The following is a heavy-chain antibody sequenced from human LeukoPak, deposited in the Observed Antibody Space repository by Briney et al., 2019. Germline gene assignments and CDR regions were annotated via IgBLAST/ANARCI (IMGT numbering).Heavy chain of an antibody. CDR3: ARDQWGPDGL. Sequence: ASVKVSCKSSGYTFTDYHIHWVRQAPGQGLEWMGITYPVGDFTNSAQKFQGRVTMTSDTPTNTFYMELSGLRFDVTAVYYCARDQWGPDGLWGQGTMVTVSS. CDR2: TYPVGDFT. V-gene: IGHV1-46*01. D-gene: IGHD5-24*01. J-gene: IGHJ3*01. CDR1: GYTFTDYH.